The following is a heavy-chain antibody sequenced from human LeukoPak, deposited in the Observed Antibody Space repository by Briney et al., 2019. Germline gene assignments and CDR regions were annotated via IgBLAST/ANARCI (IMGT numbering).Heavy chain of an antibody. CDR1: GGSISSYY. J-gene: IGHJ6*03. V-gene: IGHV4-59*01. CDR2: IYYSGST. Sequence: PSETLSLTCTVSGGSISSYYWSWIRQPPGKGLEWIGYIYYSGSTNYNPSLKSRVTISVDTSKNQFSLKLSSVTAADTAVYYCARAGPGWFGESYYYMDVWGKGTTVTISS. D-gene: IGHD3-10*01. CDR3: ARAGPGWFGESYYYMDV.